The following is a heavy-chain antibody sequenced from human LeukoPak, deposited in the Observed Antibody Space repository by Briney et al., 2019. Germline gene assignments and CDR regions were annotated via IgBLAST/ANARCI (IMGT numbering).Heavy chain of an antibody. D-gene: IGHD5-12*01. CDR2: IYSGGTT. V-gene: IGHV3-66*01. Sequence: GGSLRLSCAASGFTVSANYMTWVRQAPGKGLEWVSVIYSGGTTYYADSVKGRFSISRDNSKNTLYLQMNSLRAEDTAVYYCARYDYGRSGFDYWGQGTLVTVSS. CDR3: ARYDYGRSGFDY. CDR1: GFTVSANY. J-gene: IGHJ4*02.